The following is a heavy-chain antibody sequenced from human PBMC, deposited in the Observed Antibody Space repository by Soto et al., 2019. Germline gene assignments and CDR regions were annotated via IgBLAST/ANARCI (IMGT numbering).Heavy chain of an antibody. CDR2: IFSNDEK. CDR1: GFSLSNARMG. Sequence: QVTLKESGTVLVKPTETLTLTCTVSGFSLSNARMGVSWIRQPPGKALEWLAHIFSNDEKSYSTSLKSRLTISKDTSKSQVVLTMTNMDPVDTATYYCARSICPRCFGICYYYYGMDVWGQGTTVTVSS. V-gene: IGHV2-26*01. CDR3: ARSICPRCFGICYYYYGMDV. D-gene: IGHD2-2*01. J-gene: IGHJ6*02.